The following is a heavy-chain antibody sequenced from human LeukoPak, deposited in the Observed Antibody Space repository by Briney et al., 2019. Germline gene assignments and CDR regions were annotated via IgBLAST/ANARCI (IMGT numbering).Heavy chain of an antibody. D-gene: IGHD2-8*01. V-gene: IGHV3-30*18. CDR3: AKDRMAPQYYFDY. CDR1: GFTFSNSG. Sequence: GGSLRLSCAASGFTFSNSGMHWVRQAPGKGLEWVAVISYDGSNKYYADSVKGRFTISRDNSKNTLYLQMNSLRAEDTAVYYCAKDRMAPQYYFDYWGQGTLVTVSS. CDR2: ISYDGSNK. J-gene: IGHJ4*02.